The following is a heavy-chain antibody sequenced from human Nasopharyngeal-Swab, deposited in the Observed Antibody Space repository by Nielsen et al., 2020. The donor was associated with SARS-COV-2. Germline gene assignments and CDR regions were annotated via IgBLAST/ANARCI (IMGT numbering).Heavy chain of an antibody. J-gene: IGHJ6*02. V-gene: IGHV4-59*01. D-gene: IGHD6-19*01. Sequence: WIRQPPGKGLEWIWYIYYSGSTNYNPSLKSRVTISVDTSKNQFSLKLSSVTAADTAVYYCARDRAWDSSGWDYYYGMDVWGQGTTVTVSS. CDR2: IYYSGST. CDR3: ARDRAWDSSGWDYYYGMDV.